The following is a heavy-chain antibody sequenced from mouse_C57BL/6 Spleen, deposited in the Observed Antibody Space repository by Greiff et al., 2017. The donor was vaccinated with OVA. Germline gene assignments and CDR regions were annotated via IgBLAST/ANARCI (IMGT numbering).Heavy chain of an antibody. Sequence: VQLQPSGAELVKPGASVKISCKASGSAFSSYWMNWVKQRPGKGLEWIGQIYPGDGDTNYNGKFKGKATLTADKSSSTAYMQLSSLTSEDSAVYFCARDGVTTVVATPFDYWGQGTTLTVSS. J-gene: IGHJ2*01. D-gene: IGHD1-1*01. CDR2: IYPGDGDT. CDR1: GSAFSSYW. V-gene: IGHV1-80*01. CDR3: ARDGVTTVVATPFDY.